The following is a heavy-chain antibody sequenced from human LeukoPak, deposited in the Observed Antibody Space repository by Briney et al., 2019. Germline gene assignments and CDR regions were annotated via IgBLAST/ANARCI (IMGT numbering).Heavy chain of an antibody. J-gene: IGHJ3*02. CDR1: GFTFSSYE. D-gene: IGHD3-16*01. Sequence: GGSLRLSCAASGFTFSSYEMNWVRQAPGKGLEWVSYISSSGSTIYYADSVKGRFTISRDNAKNSLYLQMNSLRAEDTAVYYCARDRHGGAFDIWGPGTMVTVSS. CDR2: ISSSGSTI. CDR3: ARDRHGGAFDI. V-gene: IGHV3-48*03.